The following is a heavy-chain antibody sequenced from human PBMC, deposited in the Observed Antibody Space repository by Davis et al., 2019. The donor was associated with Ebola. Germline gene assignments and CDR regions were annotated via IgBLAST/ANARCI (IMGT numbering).Heavy chain of an antibody. D-gene: IGHD1-26*01. CDR1: GFVFRNYV. CDR2: LGTSADT. CDR3: AKDTSNIWFDI. V-gene: IGHV3-23*01. Sequence: GESLKISCAASGFVFRNYVMSWVRQAPGKGLEWVSTLGTSADTYYAASVKGRFTISRDNSKNTLYLQMNGLRVEDTAIYYCAKDTSNIWFDIWGQGTNVTVSS. J-gene: IGHJ3*02.